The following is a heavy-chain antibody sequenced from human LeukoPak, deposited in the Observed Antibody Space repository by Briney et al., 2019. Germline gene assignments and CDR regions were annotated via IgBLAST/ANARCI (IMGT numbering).Heavy chain of an antibody. V-gene: IGHV1-18*01. CDR3: ARDRRLQYFGYMDV. Sequence: ASVKVSCKASGYTFTSYGISWVRQAPGQGLEWMGWISTYNGNTNYAQKLQDRVTMTTDTSTSTAYMELRSLRSDDTAVYYCARDRRLQYFGYMDVWGKGTTVTVSS. J-gene: IGHJ6*03. CDR2: ISTYNGNT. CDR1: GYTFTSYG. D-gene: IGHD4-11*01.